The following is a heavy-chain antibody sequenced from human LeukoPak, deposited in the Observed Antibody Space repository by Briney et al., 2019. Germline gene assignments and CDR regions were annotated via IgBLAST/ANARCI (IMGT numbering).Heavy chain of an antibody. CDR1: GGSFSGYY. J-gene: IGHJ6*02. CDR3: ASSGRFYYYGSGRGHYYGMDV. Sequence: SETLSLTCAVYGGSFSGYYWSWIRQPPGKGLEWIGEINHSGSTNYNPSLKSRVTISVDTSKNQFSLKLSSVTAADTAVYYCASSGRFYYYGSGRGHYYGMDVWGQGTTVTVSS. CDR2: INHSGST. V-gene: IGHV4-34*01. D-gene: IGHD3-10*01.